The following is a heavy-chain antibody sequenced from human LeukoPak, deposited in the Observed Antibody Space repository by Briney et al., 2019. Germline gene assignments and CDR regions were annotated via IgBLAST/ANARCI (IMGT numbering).Heavy chain of an antibody. Sequence: PGGSLRLSCAASGFTFSSYSMNWIRQAPGKGLEWVSYISSSGSTIYYADSVKGRFTISRDNAKNSLYLQMNSLRAEDTAVYYCASTHIPDAFDIWGQGTMVTVSS. D-gene: IGHD2-21*01. V-gene: IGHV3-48*04. CDR3: ASTHIPDAFDI. CDR1: GFTFSSYS. J-gene: IGHJ3*02. CDR2: ISSSGSTI.